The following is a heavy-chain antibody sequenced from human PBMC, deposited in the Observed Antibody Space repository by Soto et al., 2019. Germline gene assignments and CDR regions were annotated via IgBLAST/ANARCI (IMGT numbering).Heavy chain of an antibody. CDR1: GYTFTSYG. V-gene: IGHV1-18*01. CDR2: ISAYNGNT. Sequence: ASVKVSCKASGYTFTSYGISWVRQAPGQGLEWMGWISAYNGNTNYAQKLQGRVTMTRNTSISTAYMELSSLRSEDTGVYYCARGRADYFDYWGQGTLVTVSS. CDR3: ARGRADYFDY. J-gene: IGHJ4*02.